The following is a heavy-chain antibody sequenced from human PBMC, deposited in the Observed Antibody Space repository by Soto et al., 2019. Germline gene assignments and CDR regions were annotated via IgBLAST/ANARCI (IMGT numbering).Heavy chain of an antibody. CDR2: IRSKAYGGTT. V-gene: IGHV3-49*04. J-gene: IGHJ3*02. CDR3: TRRGSWSGYYNDAFDI. Sequence: GGSLRLSXTASGFTFGDYAMSWVRQAPGKGLEWVGFIRSKAYGGTTEYAASVKGRFTISRDDSKSIAYLQMNSLKTEDTAVYYCTRRGSWSGYYNDAFDIWGQGTMVTVSS. D-gene: IGHD3-3*01. CDR1: GFTFGDYA.